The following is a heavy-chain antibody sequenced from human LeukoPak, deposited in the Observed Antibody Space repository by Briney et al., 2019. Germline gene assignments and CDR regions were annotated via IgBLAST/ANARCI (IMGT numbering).Heavy chain of an antibody. CDR2: ISSSSSYI. J-gene: IGHJ6*03. D-gene: IGHD6-6*01. CDR1: GFTFSSYS. Sequence: PGGSLRLSCAASGFTFSSYSMNWVRQAPGKGLEWVSSISSSSSYIYYADSVKGRFTISRDNAKNSLYLQMNSLRAEDTAVYYCARDIAARLFYYYYYTDVWGKGTTVTVSS. CDR3: ARDIAARLFYYYYYTDV. V-gene: IGHV3-21*01.